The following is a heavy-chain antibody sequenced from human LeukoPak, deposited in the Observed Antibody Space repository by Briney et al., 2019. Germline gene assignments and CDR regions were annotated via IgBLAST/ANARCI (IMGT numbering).Heavy chain of an antibody. J-gene: IGHJ6*02. CDR3: ARVDGANPTARGMDV. CDR1: GGSISSSSYY. Sequence: PSETLSLTCTVSGGSISSSSYYWGWIRQPPGKGLEWIGYIYHSGSTYYNPSLKSRVTISVDRSKNQFSLKLSSVTAADTAVYYCARVDGANPTARGMDVWGQGTTVTVSS. D-gene: IGHD4/OR15-4a*01. CDR2: IYHSGST. V-gene: IGHV4-39*07.